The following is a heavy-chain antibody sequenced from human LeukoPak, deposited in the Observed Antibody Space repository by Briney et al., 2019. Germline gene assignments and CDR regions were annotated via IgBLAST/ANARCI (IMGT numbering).Heavy chain of an antibody. CDR3: ARVPYYGSGSWRFDP. CDR1: GGTFSSYA. J-gene: IGHJ5*02. Sequence: SVKVSCKASGGTFSSYAISWVRQAPGQGLEWMGGIIPIFGTANYAQKFQGRVTITADESTSTAYMELSSLRSEDTAVYYCARVPYYGSGSWRFDPWGQGTLVTVSS. CDR2: IIPIFGTA. D-gene: IGHD3-10*01. V-gene: IGHV1-69*13.